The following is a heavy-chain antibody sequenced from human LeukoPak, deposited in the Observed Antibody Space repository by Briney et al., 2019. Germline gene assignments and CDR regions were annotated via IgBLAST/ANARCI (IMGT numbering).Heavy chain of an antibody. CDR1: GFIFNDYT. CDR3: VKGECDRRLYY. Sequence: GGSLRLSCAGSGFIFNDYTMHWVRQAPGKGLEWVSLINWDGSTTYYGDSVKGRFTISRDNSKNSLYLQMNSLRRDDTALYYCVKGECDRRLYYWGQGTLVTVSS. CDR2: INWDGSTT. J-gene: IGHJ4*02. D-gene: IGHD3-16*01. V-gene: IGHV3-43*01.